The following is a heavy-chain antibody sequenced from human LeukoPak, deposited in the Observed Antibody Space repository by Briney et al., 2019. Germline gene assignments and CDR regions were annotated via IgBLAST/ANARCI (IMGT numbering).Heavy chain of an antibody. Sequence: PSETLSLTCAVSGGSISSGGYSWSWIRQPPGKGLEWIGYIYHSGSTYYNPSLKSQVTISVDRSKNQFSLKLSSVTAADTAVYYCARGLGGYYLYYYGMDVWGQGTTVTVSS. CDR1: GGSISSGGYS. V-gene: IGHV4-30-2*01. CDR2: IYHSGST. D-gene: IGHD3-22*01. J-gene: IGHJ6*02. CDR3: ARGLGGYYLYYYGMDV.